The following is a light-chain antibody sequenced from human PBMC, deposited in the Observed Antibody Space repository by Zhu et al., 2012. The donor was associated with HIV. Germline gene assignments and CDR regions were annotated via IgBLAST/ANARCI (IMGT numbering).Light chain of an antibody. V-gene: IGKV1-8*01. CDR3: QQYKLYPWT. CDR1: QDINSY. J-gene: IGKJ1*01. CDR2: SAS. Sequence: AILMTQSPSSVSASEGDRVTITCRASQDINSYLAWYRQKPGKAPKLLMYSASILQNGVPSRFSGSGSGTDFTLTITNLQSEDFSTYYCQQYKLYPWTFGQGTKVEIK.